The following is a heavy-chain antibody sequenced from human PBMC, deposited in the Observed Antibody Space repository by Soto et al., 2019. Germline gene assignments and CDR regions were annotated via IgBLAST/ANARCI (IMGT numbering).Heavy chain of an antibody. CDR3: ARRDIRTHYDDY. V-gene: IGHV5-51*01. J-gene: IGHJ4*02. CDR2: TYPSDSSI. D-gene: IGHD3-3*01. Sequence: GESLKISCKASVYTFTNYWIGWVRQMPGKGLEWVAITYPSDSSIRYSPSFQGQVTISADKSINTAYLQWSSLKASDTATYYCARRDIRTHYDDYWGQGTLVTVS. CDR1: VYTFTNYW.